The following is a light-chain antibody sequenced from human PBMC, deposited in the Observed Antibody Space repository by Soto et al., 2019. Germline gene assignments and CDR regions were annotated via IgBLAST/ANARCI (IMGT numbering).Light chain of an antibody. CDR3: QQYGSLPPT. CDR2: NGP. CDR1: QSIIGNQ. V-gene: IGKV3-20*01. J-gene: IGKJ1*01. Sequence: ENVLTQSPGTLSLSPGERATLTCRASQSIIGNQLAWYRQKPGQPPRLLIYNGPHRATGIPDRFSGSGSGTGFTLTISKPEPGGFAGYPWQQYGSLPPTFGQGTRVEIK.